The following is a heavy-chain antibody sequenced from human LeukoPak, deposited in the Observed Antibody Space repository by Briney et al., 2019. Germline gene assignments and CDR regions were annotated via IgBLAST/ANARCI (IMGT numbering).Heavy chain of an antibody. Sequence: PSETLSLTCTVSGGSITSSSYYWGWIRQPPGKGLEWIGNIYYTGNTYYNPSLKSRVTISVDTSKNLFSLNLTSVTAADTAVYYCARPLGIVAALDYYYMDVWGKGTTVTVSS. CDR1: GGSITSSSYY. CDR3: ARPLGIVAALDYYYMDV. D-gene: IGHD5-12*01. V-gene: IGHV4-39*01. CDR2: IYYTGNT. J-gene: IGHJ6*03.